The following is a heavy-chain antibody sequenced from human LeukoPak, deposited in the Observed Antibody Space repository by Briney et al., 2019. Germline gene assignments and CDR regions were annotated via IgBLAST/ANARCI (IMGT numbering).Heavy chain of an antibody. CDR3: ARDESSGNHDFWSGYYTANWFDP. V-gene: IGHV4-34*01. J-gene: IGHJ5*02. Sequence: MSSETLSLTCAVYGGSFSGYYWSWIRQPPGKGLEWIGEINHSGSTNYNPSLKSRVTISVDTSKNQFSLKLSSVTAADTAVYYCARDESSGNHDFWSGYYTANWFDPWGQGTLVTVSS. CDR2: INHSGST. CDR1: GGSFSGYY. D-gene: IGHD3-3*01.